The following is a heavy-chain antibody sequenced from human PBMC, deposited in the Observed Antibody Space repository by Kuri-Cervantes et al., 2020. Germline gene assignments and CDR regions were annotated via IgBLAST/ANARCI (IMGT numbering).Heavy chain of an antibody. J-gene: IGHJ3*02. Sequence: GGSLRLSCAASGFTFSSYGMNWVRQAPGKGLEWVSSIGSSSTYIYYADSVKGRFTISRDNAENSLYLQMNNLRAEDTAVYYCVSPLVGAAYDAFDIWGQGTMVTVSS. CDR3: VSPLVGAAYDAFDI. V-gene: IGHV3-21*03. CDR1: GFTFSSYG. CDR2: IGSSSTYI. D-gene: IGHD1-26*01.